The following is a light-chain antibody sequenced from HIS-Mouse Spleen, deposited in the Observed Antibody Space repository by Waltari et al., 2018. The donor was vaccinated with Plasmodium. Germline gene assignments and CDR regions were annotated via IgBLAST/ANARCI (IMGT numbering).Light chain of an antibody. J-gene: IGKJ1*01. V-gene: IGKV4-1*01. CDR3: QQYYSTPWT. Sequence: DIVMTQSPDSLAVSLDERATINCKSSQSVLYSSNNKNYLAWYQQKPGQPPKLLIYWASTRESGVPDRFRGSGSGTDFTLTISSLQAEDVAVYYCQQYYSTPWTFGQGTKVEIK. CDR1: QSVLYSSNNKNY. CDR2: WAS.